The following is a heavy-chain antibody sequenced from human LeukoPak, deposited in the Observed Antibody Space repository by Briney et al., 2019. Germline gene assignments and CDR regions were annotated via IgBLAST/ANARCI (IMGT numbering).Heavy chain of an antibody. Sequence: PSETLSLTCTVSGYSISSGYYWGWIRQPPGEGLEWIGSFYHSGSTYYNPSLKSRVTISVDTSKNQFSLKLSSVTAADTAVYYCARDNPDIVATDVWGQGTLVTVSS. D-gene: IGHD5-12*01. CDR3: ARDNPDIVATDV. CDR2: FYHSGST. CDR1: GYSISSGYY. V-gene: IGHV4-38-2*02. J-gene: IGHJ4*02.